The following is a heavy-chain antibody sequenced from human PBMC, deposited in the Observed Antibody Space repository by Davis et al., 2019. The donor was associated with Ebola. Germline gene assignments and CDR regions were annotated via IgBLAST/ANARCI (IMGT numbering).Heavy chain of an antibody. CDR1: GFTFSSYW. CDR3: ARAGNYRFDY. V-gene: IGHV3-74*01. J-gene: IGHJ4*02. Sequence: PGGSLRLSCVASGFTFSSYWMHWVRQVPGKGLLWVSRMNNDGSTIDYADSVKGRFTISRDNAKSILYLQMNSLSDEDTAVYYCARAGNYRFDYWGQGTLVTVSS. CDR2: MNNDGSTI. D-gene: IGHD1-7*01.